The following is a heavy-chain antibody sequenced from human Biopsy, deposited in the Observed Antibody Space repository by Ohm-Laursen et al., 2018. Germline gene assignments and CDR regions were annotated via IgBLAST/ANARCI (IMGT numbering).Heavy chain of an antibody. CDR2: IRSGGDYM. CDR3: ARDQRGPSLLEAKLTPNYFDY. D-gene: IGHD1-1*01. Sequence: SLRLSCIASGFTLRYYSMTWVRQAPGKGLEWVSSIRSGGDYMFYADSVKGRFTISRDNAKNSLYLQMNSLRAEDTAVYYCARDQRGPSLLEAKLTPNYFDYWGRGSLVTVSS. V-gene: IGHV3-21*01. CDR1: GFTLRYYS. J-gene: IGHJ4*02.